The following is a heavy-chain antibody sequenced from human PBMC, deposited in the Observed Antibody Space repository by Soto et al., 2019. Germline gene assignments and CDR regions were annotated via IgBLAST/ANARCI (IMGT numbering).Heavy chain of an antibody. D-gene: IGHD3-9*01. J-gene: IGHJ4*02. CDR2: IHDSGST. Sequence: QVQLQESGPGLVKPLGTLSLTCAVSGASIGTSNWWSWVRQSPGKGLEWIGEIHDSGSTENNQSLKSRYTLSLDTTKNQFSLNVSSVTAADTAAYYCAGLKTYDILNKSDYWGQGSRVTVSS. CDR1: GASIGTSNW. V-gene: IGHV4-4*02. CDR3: AGLKTYDILNKSDY.